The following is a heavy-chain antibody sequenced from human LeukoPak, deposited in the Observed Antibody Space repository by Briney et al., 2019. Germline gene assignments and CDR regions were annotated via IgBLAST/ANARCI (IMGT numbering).Heavy chain of an antibody. J-gene: IGHJ5*02. CDR1: GFTFNRYA. D-gene: IGHD1-26*01. CDR2: ISYDGSNE. CDR3: ARDRGSGSYRFDP. V-gene: IGHV3-30-3*01. Sequence: GRSLRLSCAAFGFTFNRYALHWVRQAPGKGLEWVTLISYDGSNEYYADSVKGRFTISRDNSRNTMYLQMNSLSTEDTAVYYCARDRGSGSYRFDPWGQGTLVTVSS.